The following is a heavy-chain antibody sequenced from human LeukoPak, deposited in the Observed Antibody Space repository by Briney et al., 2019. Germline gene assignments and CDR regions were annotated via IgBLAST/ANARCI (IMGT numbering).Heavy chain of an antibody. V-gene: IGHV1-18*01. D-gene: IGHD3-22*01. Sequence: ASVKVSCKASGYTFTSYGISWVRQAPGQGLEWMGWISAYNGNTNYAQKLQGRVTMTTDTSTSTAYMELRSLRSDDTAVYYCVRDYDTSGPQKNYFDFWGQGTLVTVSS. CDR3: VRDYDTSGPQKNYFDF. CDR2: ISAYNGNT. CDR1: GYTFTSYG. J-gene: IGHJ4*02.